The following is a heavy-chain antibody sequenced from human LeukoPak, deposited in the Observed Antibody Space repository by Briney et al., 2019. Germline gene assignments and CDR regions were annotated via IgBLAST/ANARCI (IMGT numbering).Heavy chain of an antibody. CDR1: GFTFSSYA. CDR2: ISGSGGST. D-gene: IGHD3-16*01. J-gene: IGHJ3*02. V-gene: IGHV3-23*01. Sequence: PGGSLRLSCAASGFTFSSYAMSWVRQAPGKGLEWVSAISGSGGSTYYADSVKGRFTISRDNSKNTLYLQMNSLRAEDTAVYYCAKTSAKVRGSRELDAFDIWGQGTMVTVSS. CDR3: AKTSAKVRGSRELDAFDI.